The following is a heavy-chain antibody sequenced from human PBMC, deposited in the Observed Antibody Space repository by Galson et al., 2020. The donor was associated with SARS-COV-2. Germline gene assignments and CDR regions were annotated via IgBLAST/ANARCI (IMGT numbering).Heavy chain of an antibody. J-gene: IGHJ1*01. Sequence: SVKVSCKASGGTFSSNDISWVRQAPGQGLEWMGRIIGMFGTTTNAQKFQGRLTISAEELTSSAYMELRGLRSEDTAVYYCARAPNYHDRTGYYPLWGQGFVVTVSS. CDR3: ARAPNYHDRTGYYPL. D-gene: IGHD3-22*01. V-gene: IGHV1-69*13. CDR1: GGTFSSND. CDR2: IIGMFGTT.